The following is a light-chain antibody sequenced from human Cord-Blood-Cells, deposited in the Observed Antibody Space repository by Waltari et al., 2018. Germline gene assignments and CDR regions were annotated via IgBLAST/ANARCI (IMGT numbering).Light chain of an antibody. J-gene: IGKJ4*01. CDR1: QGISGY. CDR2: AAS. Sequence: IQLTQSPSSLSASVGDRVTITCRASQGISGYLAWYQQKPGKAPKLLISAASTLQSGVPSRFSGSGSGTEFTLASSSLQPEDFATYYCQQLNSYPLTVGGGTKVEIK. V-gene: IGKV1-9*01. CDR3: QQLNSYPLT.